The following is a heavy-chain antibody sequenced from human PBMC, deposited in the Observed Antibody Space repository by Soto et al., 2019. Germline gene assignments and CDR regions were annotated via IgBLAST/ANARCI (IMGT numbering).Heavy chain of an antibody. D-gene: IGHD4-17*01. CDR1: GFNFDEYA. CDR2: IQWNSGNI. CDR3: AKGLPVFYYGVDV. V-gene: IGHV3-9*01. J-gene: IGHJ6*02. Sequence: PGGSLRLSCVASGFNFDEYAMHWVRQAPGKGLEWVSGIQWNSGNIAYADSVGGRFTISRDNAQNSLYLQLNSLRPEDTALYYCAKGLPVFYYGVDVWGRGTTVTVSS.